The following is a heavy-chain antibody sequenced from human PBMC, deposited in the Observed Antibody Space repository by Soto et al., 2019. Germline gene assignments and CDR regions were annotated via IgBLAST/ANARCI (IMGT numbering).Heavy chain of an antibody. CDR3: ARGGEWELLLNY. Sequence: PSETLSLTCTVSGGSVSRGSYYWSWIRQPPGKGLEWIGYIYYSGSTNYNPSLKSRVTISVDTSKNQFSLKLSSVTAADTAVYYCARGGEWELLLNYWGQGTLVTVSS. V-gene: IGHV4-61*01. D-gene: IGHD1-26*01. CDR2: IYYSGST. CDR1: GGSVSRGSYY. J-gene: IGHJ4*02.